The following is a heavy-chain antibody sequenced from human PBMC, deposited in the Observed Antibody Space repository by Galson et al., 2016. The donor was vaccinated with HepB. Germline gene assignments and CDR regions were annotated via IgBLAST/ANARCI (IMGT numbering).Heavy chain of an antibody. J-gene: IGHJ4*02. CDR3: SAYCGGGSCHGVDY. Sequence: SLRLSCAASGFTISTYWMTWVRKAPGKGLEWVANIKEDGSQKNYVDSVKGRFTISRDNAKNSLYLQMYSLRVEDTALYYCSAYCGGGSCHGVDYWGQGTQVTVSS. D-gene: IGHD2-21*01. CDR1: GFTISTYW. V-gene: IGHV3-7*01. CDR2: IKEDGSQK.